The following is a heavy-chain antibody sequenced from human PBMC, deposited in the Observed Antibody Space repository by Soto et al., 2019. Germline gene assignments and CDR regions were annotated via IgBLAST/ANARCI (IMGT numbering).Heavy chain of an antibody. Sequence: GESLKISCQCSGYTFSNFWVGWVRQLPGQGLEWMGIIYPGDHETRYSPSFHGKVTISAEKSINTAYLQWNSLEAPDSAFYFCALSPRSSTYFDHWGQGALVTVSS. J-gene: IGHJ4*02. V-gene: IGHV5-51*01. D-gene: IGHD6-13*01. CDR2: IYPGDHET. CDR3: ALSPRSSTYFDH. CDR1: GYTFSNFW.